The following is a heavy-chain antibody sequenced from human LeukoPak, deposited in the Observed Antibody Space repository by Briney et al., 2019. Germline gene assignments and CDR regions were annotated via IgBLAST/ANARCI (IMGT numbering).Heavy chain of an antibody. CDR1: GGSISSSNYY. V-gene: IGHV4-61*02. Sequence: NTSETLSLTCTVSGGSISSSNYYWSWIRQPAGKGLQWIGRIHTSGTTNYNPSLESRVTMSVDTSKNQFSLKLSSVTAADTAVYYCARDSGSQGRYFQYWGQGTLVTVSS. J-gene: IGHJ1*01. CDR3: ARDSGSQGRYFQY. CDR2: IHTSGTT. D-gene: IGHD1-26*01.